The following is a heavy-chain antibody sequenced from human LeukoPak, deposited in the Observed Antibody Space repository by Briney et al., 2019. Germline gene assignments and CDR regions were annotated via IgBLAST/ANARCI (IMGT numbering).Heavy chain of an antibody. CDR2: IYYSGST. D-gene: IGHD6-19*01. CDR3: ARQYSSGWYGYFDY. J-gene: IGHJ4*02. V-gene: IGHV4-39*01. CDR1: GGSISSSSYY. Sequence: SETLSLTCTVSGGSISSSSYYWGWIRQPPGKGLGWIGSIYYSGSTYYNPSLKSRVTISVDTSKNQFSLKLSSVTAADTAVYYCARQYSSGWYGYFDYWGQGTLVTVSS.